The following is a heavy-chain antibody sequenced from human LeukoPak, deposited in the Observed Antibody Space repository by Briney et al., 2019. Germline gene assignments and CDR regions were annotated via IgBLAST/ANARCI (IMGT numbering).Heavy chain of an antibody. CDR1: GFIVNNNH. J-gene: IGHJ4*02. Sequence: GGSLRLSCAASGFIVNNNHMSWVRQAPGKGLEWVSVIYSGGRTYYADSVKGRFTISRDNSKNTLYLQMNSLRVEDTAVYCCASASDRGSSGYYPFDYWGQGTLVTVSS. CDR2: IYSGGRT. CDR3: ASASDRGSSGYYPFDY. V-gene: IGHV3-53*01. D-gene: IGHD3-22*01.